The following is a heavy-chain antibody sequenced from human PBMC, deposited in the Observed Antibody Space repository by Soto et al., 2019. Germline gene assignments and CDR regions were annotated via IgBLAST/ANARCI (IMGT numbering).Heavy chain of an antibody. CDR3: GRGIKYYESSGYYYYGMDV. Sequence: ASVKVSCKASGYTFTSYGISWVRQAPGQGLEWMGWISAYNGNTNYAQKLQGRVTMTTDTSTSTAYMELRSLRSDDTAVYYCGRGIKYYESSGYYYYGMDVWGQGTTVTVSS. D-gene: IGHD3-22*01. CDR1: GYTFTSYG. CDR2: ISAYNGNT. V-gene: IGHV1-18*01. J-gene: IGHJ6*02.